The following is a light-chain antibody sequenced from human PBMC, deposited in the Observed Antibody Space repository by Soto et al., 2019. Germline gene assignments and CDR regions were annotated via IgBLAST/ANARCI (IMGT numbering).Light chain of an antibody. CDR2: HNN. V-gene: IGLV1-40*01. CDR3: QSRDSSLSSSWV. CDR1: SSNIGADFD. Sequence: QPVLTQPPSVSGAPGQRVTISCTGSSSNIGADFDVHWYQHLPGTAPKLLISHNNNRPSGVPDRFSGSKSGTSASLAITGLQADDEAVYYCQSRDSSLSSSWVFGGGTKVTVL. J-gene: IGLJ3*02.